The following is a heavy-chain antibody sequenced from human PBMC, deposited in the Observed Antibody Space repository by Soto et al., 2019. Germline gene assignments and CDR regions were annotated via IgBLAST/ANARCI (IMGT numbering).Heavy chain of an antibody. Sequence: SETLSLTCAVYDGSFSGYYWSWIRQPPGKGLEWIGEINHSGSTNYNPSLKSRVTISVDTSKNQFSLKLSSVTAADTAVYYCARGRRIVVVTAIRWGGWFDPWGQGTLVTVSS. CDR1: DGSFSGYY. J-gene: IGHJ5*02. CDR2: INHSGST. D-gene: IGHD2-21*02. CDR3: ARGRRIVVVTAIRWGGWFDP. V-gene: IGHV4-34*01.